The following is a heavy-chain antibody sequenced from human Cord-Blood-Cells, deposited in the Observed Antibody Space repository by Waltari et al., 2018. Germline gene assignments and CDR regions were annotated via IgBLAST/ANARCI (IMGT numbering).Heavy chain of an antibody. CDR2: IYTRGST. Sequence: QVQLQESGPGLVKPSETLSLTCTVSGGSISSYYRSWIRQPAGKGLEWIGRIYTRGSTNYNPSLKSRVTMSVDTSKNQFSLKLSSVTAADTAVYYCARGGTVDYGDYYWYFDLWGRGTLVTVSS. CDR1: GGSISSYY. CDR3: ARGGTVDYGDYYWYFDL. V-gene: IGHV4-4*07. D-gene: IGHD4-17*01. J-gene: IGHJ2*01.